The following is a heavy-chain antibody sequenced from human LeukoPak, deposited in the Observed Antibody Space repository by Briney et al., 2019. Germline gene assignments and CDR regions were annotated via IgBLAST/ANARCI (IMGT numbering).Heavy chain of an antibody. V-gene: IGHV1-2*02. CDR2: INPNSGGT. CDR3: ARDHYDSSGYYLYYFDY. Sequence: ASVTVSCKASGYTFTGYYMHWVRQAPGQGLEWMGWINPNSGGTNYAQKFQGRVTMTRDTSISTAYMELSRLRSDDTAVYYCARDHYDSSGYYLYYFDYWGQGTLVTVSS. CDR1: GYTFTGYY. J-gene: IGHJ4*02. D-gene: IGHD3-22*01.